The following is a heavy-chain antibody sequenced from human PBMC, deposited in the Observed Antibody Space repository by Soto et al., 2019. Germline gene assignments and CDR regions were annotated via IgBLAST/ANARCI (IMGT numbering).Heavy chain of an antibody. CDR1: GFTFSSYG. CDR2: IWYDGGNK. D-gene: IGHD3-3*01. Sequence: QVQVVESGGGVVQPGRSLRLSCAASGFTFSSYGMHWVRQAPGKGLEWVAVIWYDGGNKNYGDSVKGRFTISRDNSKNTLYLQMNSLRAEDTAVYYCARELEAFDIWGQGTMVTVSS. V-gene: IGHV3-33*01. J-gene: IGHJ3*02. CDR3: ARELEAFDI.